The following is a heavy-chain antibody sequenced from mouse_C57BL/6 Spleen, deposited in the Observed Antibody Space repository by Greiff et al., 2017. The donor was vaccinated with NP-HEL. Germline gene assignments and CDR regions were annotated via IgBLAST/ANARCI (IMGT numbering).Heavy chain of an antibody. Sequence: EVKLMESGPGLVKPSQSLSLTCSVTGYSITSGYYWNWIRQFPGNKLEWMGYISYDGSNNYNPSLKNRISITRDTSKNQFFLKLNSVTTEDTATYYCARESLSSYYAMDYWGQGTSVTVSS. CDR1: GYSITSGYY. J-gene: IGHJ4*01. CDR2: ISYDGSN. D-gene: IGHD1-1*01. V-gene: IGHV3-6*01. CDR3: ARESLSSYYAMDY.